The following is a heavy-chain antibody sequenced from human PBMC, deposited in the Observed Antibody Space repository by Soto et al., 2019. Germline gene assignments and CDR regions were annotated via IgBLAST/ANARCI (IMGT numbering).Heavy chain of an antibody. CDR3: AGLAYYYDSSNYFLDY. V-gene: IGHV4-31*03. D-gene: IGHD3-22*01. Sequence: SETLSLTCTVSGGSINSGGYYWSWIRQHPGKGLEWIGYLYYNGNAYYNPSLKSRITMSVDTSKNQFSLKLNSVTAADSAVYYCAGLAYYYDSSNYFLDYWGQGTLVTVSS. J-gene: IGHJ4*02. CDR1: GGSINSGGYY. CDR2: LYYNGNA.